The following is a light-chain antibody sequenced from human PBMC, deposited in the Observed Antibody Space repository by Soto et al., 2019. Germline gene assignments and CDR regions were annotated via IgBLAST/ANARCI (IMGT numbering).Light chain of an antibody. Sequence: QSVLTQAPSVSGAPGQRVTVSCTGSSTNIGAGYAVHWYQQLPGTAPKLLIYGNTIRPSGVPDRFSGSRSGTSASLAITGLQAEDEADYYCQSRDNSLSGFYVFGTGTKLTVL. J-gene: IGLJ1*01. CDR1: STNIGAGYA. CDR2: GNT. CDR3: QSRDNSLSGFYV. V-gene: IGLV1-40*01.